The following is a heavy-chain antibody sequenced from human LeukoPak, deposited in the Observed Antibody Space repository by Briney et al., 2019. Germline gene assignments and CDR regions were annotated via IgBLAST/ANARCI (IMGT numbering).Heavy chain of an antibody. CDR3: ARDATVTTPGGYYYYYMDV. V-gene: IGHV4-39*07. CDR1: GGSISSSSYY. D-gene: IGHD4-17*01. J-gene: IGHJ6*03. CDR2: IYYSGST. Sequence: SETLSLTCTVSGGSISSSSYYWGWIRQPPGKGLEWIGSIYYSGSTYYNPSLKSRVTISVDTSKNQFSLKLSSVTAADTAVYYCARDATVTTPGGYYYYYMDVWGKGTTVTVSS.